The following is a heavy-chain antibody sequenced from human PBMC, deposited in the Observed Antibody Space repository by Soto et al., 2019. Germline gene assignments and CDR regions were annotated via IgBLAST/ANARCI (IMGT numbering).Heavy chain of an antibody. CDR3: ARDAVSYFYDSSGSRAYGMDV. CDR2: VKYDGTYQ. V-gene: IGHV3-33*05. CDR1: GFTFNIHD. J-gene: IGHJ6*02. D-gene: IGHD3-22*01. Sequence: SLRLSCAASGFTFNIHDMHWVRQAPGKGLEWVATVKYDGTYQYFADSVKGRFTVSRDNPKNTLFLQMNSLRAEDTAVYYCARDAVSYFYDSSGSRAYGMDVWGQGTTVTVSS.